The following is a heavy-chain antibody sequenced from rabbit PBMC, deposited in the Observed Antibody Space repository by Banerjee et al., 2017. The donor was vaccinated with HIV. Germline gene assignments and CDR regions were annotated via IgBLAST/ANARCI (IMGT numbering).Heavy chain of an antibody. CDR1: GFSFSSTYY. Sequence: QEQLEESGGDLVKPEGSLTLTCTASGFSFSSTYYMCWVRQAPGKGPEWIACIDAGSSGYTYYASWAKGRFTTSKTSSTTVTLQMTSLTAADTATYFCARGGGNYYDWYFALWGTGTLVTVS. D-gene: IGHD8-1*01. J-gene: IGHJ4*01. CDR2: IDAGSSGYT. V-gene: IGHV1S45*01. CDR3: ARGGGNYYDWYFAL.